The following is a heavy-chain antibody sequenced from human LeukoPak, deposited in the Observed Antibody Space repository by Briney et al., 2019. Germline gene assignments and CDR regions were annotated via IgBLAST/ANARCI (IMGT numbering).Heavy chain of an antibody. CDR1: GGSFSGYY. CDR2: INHSGST. V-gene: IGHV4-34*01. CDR3: ARHYAWGLRSTYFDY. Sequence: SETLSLTCAVYGGSFSGYYWSWIRQPPGKGLEWIGEINHSGSTNYNPSLKSRVTISVDTSKNQFSLKLSSVTAADTAVYYCARHYAWGLRSTYFDYWGQGTLVTVSS. D-gene: IGHD5-12*01. J-gene: IGHJ4*02.